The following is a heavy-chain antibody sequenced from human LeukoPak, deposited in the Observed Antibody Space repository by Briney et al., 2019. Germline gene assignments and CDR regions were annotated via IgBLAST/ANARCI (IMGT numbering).Heavy chain of an antibody. CDR2: INPNSGGT. CDR3: ARDTGATMVRGVGYNWFDP. V-gene: IGHV1-2*02. Sequence: ASVKVSCKASGYTFTGYYMHWVRQAPGQGLEWMGWINPNSGGTNYAQKFQGRVTMTRDTSISTAYMELSRLRSDDTAVYYCARDTGATMVRGVGYNWFDPWGQGTLVTVSS. D-gene: IGHD3-10*01. CDR1: GYTFTGYY. J-gene: IGHJ5*02.